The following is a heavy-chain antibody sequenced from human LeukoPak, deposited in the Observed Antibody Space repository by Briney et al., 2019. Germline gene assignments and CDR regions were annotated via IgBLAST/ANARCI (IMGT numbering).Heavy chain of an antibody. J-gene: IGHJ4*02. V-gene: IGHV3-9*01. Sequence: PGGSLRLSCAASGFTFDDYAMHWVRQAPGKGLEWVSGISWNSGSIGYADSVKGRFTISRDNAKNSLYLQMNSLRAEDTALYYCAKDMSHDSSGYYYHYFDYWGQGTLVTVSS. D-gene: IGHD3-22*01. CDR2: ISWNSGSI. CDR1: GFTFDDYA. CDR3: AKDMSHDSSGYYYHYFDY.